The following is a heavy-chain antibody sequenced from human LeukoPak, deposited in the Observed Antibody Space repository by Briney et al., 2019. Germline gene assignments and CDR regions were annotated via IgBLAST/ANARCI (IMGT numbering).Heavy chain of an antibody. Sequence: GGSLRLSCAASGFTVSSNYMSWVRQAPGKGLEWVSVIYSGGSTYYADSVKGRFTISRDNSKNTLYLQMNSLRAEDTAVYYCARGGPEQQLTSLYYYYGMDVWGQGTTVTVSS. V-gene: IGHV3-53*01. CDR1: GFTVSSNY. CDR3: ARGGPEQQLTSLYYYYGMDV. CDR2: IYSGGST. J-gene: IGHJ6*02. D-gene: IGHD6-13*01.